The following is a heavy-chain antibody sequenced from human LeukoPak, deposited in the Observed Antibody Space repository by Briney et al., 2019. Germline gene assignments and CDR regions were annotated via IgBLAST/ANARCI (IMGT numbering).Heavy chain of an antibody. CDR1: GFTFSDNY. V-gene: IGHV3-30*03. D-gene: IGHD3-22*01. CDR3: ARDGSYYDSSGYYYFDY. Sequence: GGSLRLSCAASGFTFSDNYMSWIRQAPGKGLEWVAVISYDGSNKYYADSVKGRFTISRDNSKNTLYLQMNSLRAEDTAVYYCARDGSYYDSSGYYYFDYWGQGTLVTVSS. CDR2: ISYDGSNK. J-gene: IGHJ4*02.